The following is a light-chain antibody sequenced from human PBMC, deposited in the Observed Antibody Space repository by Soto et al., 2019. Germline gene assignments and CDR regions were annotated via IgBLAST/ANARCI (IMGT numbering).Light chain of an antibody. V-gene: IGKV3-15*01. CDR2: GAS. J-gene: IGKJ1*01. CDR3: QQYYKWPRT. Sequence: EIVMTQSPATQSVSPGERATLSCRASQSISSNLAWYLQKPGQAPRLLIYGASTRATGFPARFSGSGSGTEFTLTISGLQSEDFAVYYCQQYYKWPRTFGQGSKVEIK. CDR1: QSISSN.